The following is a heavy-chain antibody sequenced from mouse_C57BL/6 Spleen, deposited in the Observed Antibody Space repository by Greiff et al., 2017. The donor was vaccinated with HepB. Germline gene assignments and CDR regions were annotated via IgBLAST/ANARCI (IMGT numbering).Heavy chain of an antibody. D-gene: IGHD2-1*01. V-gene: IGHV5S21*01. CDR2: ISSGGDYI. J-gene: IGHJ1*03. CDR1: GFTFSSYA. CDR3: TKPYGNYGWYFDV. Sequence: EVKLEESGEGLVKPGGSLKLSCAASGFTFSSYAMSWVRQTPEKRLEWVAYISSGGDYIYYADTVKGRFTISRDNARNTLYLQMSSLKSEDTAMYYCTKPYGNYGWYFDVWGTGTTVTVSS.